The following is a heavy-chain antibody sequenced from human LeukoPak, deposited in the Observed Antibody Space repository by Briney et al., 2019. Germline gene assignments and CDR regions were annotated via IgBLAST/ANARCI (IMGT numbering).Heavy chain of an antibody. CDR3: ARAGTMIVVAPGY. V-gene: IGHV1-2*06. CDR2: IHPNSGGT. Sequence: GASVKVSCKASGYTFTGYYMHWVRQAPGQGLEWMGLIHPNSGGTNYAQKFRGRGTMTTDTSISTAYMELSRLRSDDTAVYYCARAGTMIVVAPGYWGQGTLVAVSS. J-gene: IGHJ4*02. CDR1: GYTFTGYY. D-gene: IGHD3-22*01.